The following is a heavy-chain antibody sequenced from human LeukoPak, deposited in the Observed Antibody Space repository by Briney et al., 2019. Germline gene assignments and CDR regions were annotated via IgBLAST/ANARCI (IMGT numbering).Heavy chain of an antibody. J-gene: IGHJ4*02. CDR2: IYSGGTT. V-gene: IGHV3-53*01. CDR3: ARGLNWGSLAFDY. Sequence: GGSLRLSCAASGFTVSSNYMNWVRQAPGKGLEWVSVIYSGGTTYYADSVKGRFTISRDNSKNTLYLQMNSLRAEDTALYYCARGLNWGSLAFDYWGQGTLVTVSS. D-gene: IGHD7-27*01. CDR1: GFTVSSNY.